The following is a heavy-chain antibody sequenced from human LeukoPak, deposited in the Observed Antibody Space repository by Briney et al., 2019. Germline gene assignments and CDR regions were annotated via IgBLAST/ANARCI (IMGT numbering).Heavy chain of an antibody. V-gene: IGHV4-34*01. CDR3: ARGAVYYDSSGYSLYYFDY. CDR1: GGSFSGYY. D-gene: IGHD3-22*01. Sequence: SETLSLTCAVYGGSFSGYYWSWIRQPPGKGLEWIGEINHSGGTNYNPSLKSRVTISVDTSKNQFSLKLSSVTAADTAVYYCARGAVYYDSSGYSLYYFDYWGQGTLVTVSS. CDR2: INHSGGT. J-gene: IGHJ4*02.